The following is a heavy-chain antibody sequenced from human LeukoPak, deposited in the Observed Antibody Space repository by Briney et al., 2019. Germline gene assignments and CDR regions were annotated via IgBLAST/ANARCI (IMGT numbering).Heavy chain of an antibody. J-gene: IGHJ5*02. CDR2: IYPGDSDT. V-gene: IGHV5-51*01. CDR1: GYSFTSYW. Sequence: GESLKIYCKGSGYSFTSYWIGWVRQMPGKGLEWMGIIYPGDSDTRYSPSFQGQVTISADKSISTAYLQWSSLKASDTAMYYCARRSYDIFAQYNWFDPWGQGTLVTVSS. CDR3: ARRSYDIFAQYNWFDP. D-gene: IGHD3-9*01.